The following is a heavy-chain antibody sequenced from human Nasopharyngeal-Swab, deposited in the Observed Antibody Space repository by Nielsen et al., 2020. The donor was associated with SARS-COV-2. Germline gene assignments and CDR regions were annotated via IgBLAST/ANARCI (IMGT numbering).Heavy chain of an antibody. CDR1: GVTFSSNA. Sequence: GGSLRLSGAASGVTFSSNAMSWVRQAPGKGLEGVSAISGSGGSTYYADSVKGRFTISRDNSQKTLYLQMNSLRSEDTAVYSCAKDTGYPDYWGQGTLVTVSS. CDR2: ISGSGGST. CDR3: AKDTGYPDY. V-gene: IGHV3-23*01. J-gene: IGHJ4*02. D-gene: IGHD1-1*01.